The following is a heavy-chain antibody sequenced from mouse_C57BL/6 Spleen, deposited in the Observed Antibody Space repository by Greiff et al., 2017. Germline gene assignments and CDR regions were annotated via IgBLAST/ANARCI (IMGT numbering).Heavy chain of an antibody. CDR3: ARLAYYFDY. Sequence: VQLQQSGPELVKPGASVKISCKASGYAFSSSWMNWVKQRPGKGLEWIGRIYPGDGDTNYNGKFKGKATLTADKSSSTAYMQLSSLTSEDSAVYFCARLAYYFDYWGKGTTLTVSS. V-gene: IGHV1-82*01. CDR2: IYPGDGDT. CDR1: GYAFSSSW. J-gene: IGHJ2*01.